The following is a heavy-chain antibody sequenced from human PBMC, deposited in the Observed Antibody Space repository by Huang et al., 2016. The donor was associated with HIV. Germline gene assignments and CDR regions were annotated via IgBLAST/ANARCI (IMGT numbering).Heavy chain of an antibody. D-gene: IGHD7-27*01. V-gene: IGHV4-39*01. J-gene: IGHJ4*02. Sequence: QVQLQESGPGLVKPSETLSLNCTVSGGSISTGSYSWGWIRQTPGKGLEWIASIYYSGSTNYNPSLKSRVTISVDTSQNQFSLKLGSVTAADTAIYYCARRLGNYFFDYWGQGTLVTVSS. CDR3: ARRLGNYFFDY. CDR2: IYYSGST. CDR1: GGSISTGSYS.